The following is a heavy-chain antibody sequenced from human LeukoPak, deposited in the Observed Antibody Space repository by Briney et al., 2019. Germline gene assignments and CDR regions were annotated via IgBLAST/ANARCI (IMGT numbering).Heavy chain of an antibody. CDR1: GFTFSSYS. CDR2: ISSTSTYI. V-gene: IGHV3-21*06. CDR3: ARIIGISGTYPTDY. D-gene: IGHD1-26*01. Sequence: GGSLRLSCAASGFTFSSYSMNWVRQAPGKGLEWVSSISSTSTYIYYADSMKGRFIISRDNARNSLYLEMNSLRAEDTAVYYCARIIGISGTYPTDYWGQGTLVTVSS. J-gene: IGHJ4*02.